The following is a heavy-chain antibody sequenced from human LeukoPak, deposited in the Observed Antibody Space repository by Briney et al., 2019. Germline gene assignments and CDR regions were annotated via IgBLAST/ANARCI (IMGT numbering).Heavy chain of an antibody. V-gene: IGHV1-46*01. Sequence: ASVKVSCKASGYTFTSYYMHWVRQAPRQGLEWMGIINPSGGSTSYAQKFQGRVTMTRDTSTSTVYMELSSLRSEDTAVYYCARDDYGPYYYYGMDVWGQGTTVTVSS. CDR2: INPSGGST. J-gene: IGHJ6*02. CDR3: ARDDYGPYYYYGMDV. D-gene: IGHD4-17*01. CDR1: GYTFTSYY.